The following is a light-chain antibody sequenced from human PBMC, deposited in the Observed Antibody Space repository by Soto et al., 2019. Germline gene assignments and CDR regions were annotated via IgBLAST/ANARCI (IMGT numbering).Light chain of an antibody. Sequence: QMTQSPSSVSASVGDRVTITCRASQDIGNRLAWYQQRPGKAPYLLVHTASTLQRGVPSRFSGSGSGTDFTLTITSLQPEDFATYYCQQADSFSFTFGPGTKVDIK. CDR1: QDIGNR. V-gene: IGKV1-12*01. CDR2: TAS. J-gene: IGKJ3*01. CDR3: QQADSFSFT.